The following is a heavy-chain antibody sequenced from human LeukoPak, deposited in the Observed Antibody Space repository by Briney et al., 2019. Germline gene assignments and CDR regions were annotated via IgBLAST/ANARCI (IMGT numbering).Heavy chain of an antibody. Sequence: GRSLRLSCTASGFTSGDYAMSWVRQAPGKGLEWVGFIRSKAYGGTTEYAASVKGRFTISRDDSKSIAYLQMNSLKTEDTAVYYCTRDSYHFDYWGQGTLVTVSS. J-gene: IGHJ4*02. V-gene: IGHV3-49*04. D-gene: IGHD5-18*01. CDR2: IRSKAYGGTT. CDR1: GFTSGDYA. CDR3: TRDSYHFDY.